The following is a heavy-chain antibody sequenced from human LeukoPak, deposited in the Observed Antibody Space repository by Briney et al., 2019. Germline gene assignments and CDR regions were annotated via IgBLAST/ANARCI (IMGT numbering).Heavy chain of an antibody. V-gene: IGHV3-21*01. CDR2: ISSSSSYI. CDR3: ATNRNGYDLKDY. D-gene: IGHD5-12*01. Sequence: PGGSLRLSCAASGFTFSSYSMNWVRQAPGKGLEWVSSISSSSSYIYYADSVKGRFTISRDNAKNSLYLQMNSLRAEDTAVYYCATNRNGYDLKDYWGQGTLVTVSS. CDR1: GFTFSSYS. J-gene: IGHJ4*02.